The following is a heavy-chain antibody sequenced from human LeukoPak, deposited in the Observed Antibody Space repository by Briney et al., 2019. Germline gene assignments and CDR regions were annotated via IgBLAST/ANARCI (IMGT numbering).Heavy chain of an antibody. CDR1: GFTVSSYA. D-gene: IGHD2-2*01. J-gene: IGHJ4*02. V-gene: IGHV3-23*01. CDR3: AHQYSTIWSVWDS. CDR2: ISGGGDST. Sequence: GGSLRLSCAASGFTVSSYAMSWVRQAPGKGLEWVSAISGGGDSTYYTDSVKGRFTISRDTSKNTLYLQMNSLRAEDTAVYFCAHQYSTIWSVWDSWGQGTLVTVSS.